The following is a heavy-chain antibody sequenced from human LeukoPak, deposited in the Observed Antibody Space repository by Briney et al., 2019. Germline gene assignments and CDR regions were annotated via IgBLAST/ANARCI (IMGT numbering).Heavy chain of an antibody. D-gene: IGHD5-18*01. CDR2: IKQDGSEK. J-gene: IGHJ4*02. CDR3: AKDGSGYSYGYDY. Sequence: GGSLRLSCAASGFTFSSYWMSWVRQAPGKGLEWVANIKQDGSEKYYVDSVKGRFTISRDNAKNSLYLQMNSLRAEDTAVYYCAKDGSGYSYGYDYWGQGTLVTVSS. V-gene: IGHV3-7*03. CDR1: GFTFSSYW.